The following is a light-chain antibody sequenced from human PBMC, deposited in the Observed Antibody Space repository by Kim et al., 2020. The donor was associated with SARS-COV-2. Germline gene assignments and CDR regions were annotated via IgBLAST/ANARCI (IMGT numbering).Light chain of an antibody. CDR2: AAS. Sequence: DIQMTQSPSSLSASVGDRVTITCRTSQNINSHLNWYHQKPGRAPKLLIYAASTLQGGVPSRFSGSGSETDFTLTISSLQPEDFATYFCQQTYTPPFTFGPGTKVDIK. V-gene: IGKV1-39*01. CDR3: QQTYTPPFT. CDR1: QNINSH. J-gene: IGKJ3*01.